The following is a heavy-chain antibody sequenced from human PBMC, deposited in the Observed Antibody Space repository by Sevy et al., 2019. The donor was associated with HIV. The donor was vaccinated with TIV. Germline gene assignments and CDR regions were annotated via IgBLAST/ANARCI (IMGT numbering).Heavy chain of an antibody. D-gene: IGHD3-10*01. CDR3: AKDRVSGTYYTGDFYY. CDR1: GFTFSNYA. V-gene: IGHV3-23*01. J-gene: IGHJ4*02. CDR2: ITISGGTT. Sequence: GGSLRLSCAASGFTFSNYAMSWVRQAPGKGLEWVSVITISGGTTYYADSVKGRFTISRDSSKNTLYLQMNSLRAEDTAVYYCAKDRVSGTYYTGDFYYWGQGTLVTVSS.